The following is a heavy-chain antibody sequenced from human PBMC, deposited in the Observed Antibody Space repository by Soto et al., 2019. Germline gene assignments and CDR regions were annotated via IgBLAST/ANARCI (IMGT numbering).Heavy chain of an antibody. D-gene: IGHD2-2*01. V-gene: IGHV1-18*01. CDR2: ISAYNGNT. Sequence: ASVKVSCKASGYTFTSYGISWVRQAPGQGLEWMGWISAYNGNTNYAQKLQGRVTMTTDTSTSPAYIELRSLRSDDTAVYYGARGNGISSVGDWGQGTRVSVAS. CDR1: GYTFTSYG. CDR3: ARGNGISSVGD. J-gene: IGHJ4*02.